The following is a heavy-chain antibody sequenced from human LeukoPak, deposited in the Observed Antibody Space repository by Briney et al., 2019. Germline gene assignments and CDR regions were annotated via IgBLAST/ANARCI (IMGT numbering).Heavy chain of an antibody. V-gene: IGHV3-21*01. CDR3: ARDYFFGFRGSYYYDSSGYPFDY. J-gene: IGHJ4*02. CDR2: ISGSSSYI. CDR1: GFTFSSYA. Sequence: GGSLRLSCAASGFTFSSYAMSWVRQAPGKGLEWVSAISGSSSYIYYADSVKGRFTISRDNAKNSLYLQMNSLRAEDTAVYYCARDYFFGFRGSYYYDSSGYPFDYWGQGTLVTVSS. D-gene: IGHD3-22*01.